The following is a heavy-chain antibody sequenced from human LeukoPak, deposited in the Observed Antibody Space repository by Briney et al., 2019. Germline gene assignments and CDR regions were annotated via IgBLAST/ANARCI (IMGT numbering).Heavy chain of an antibody. CDR2: INHSGST. Sequence: SETLSLTCAVYGGSFSGYYWSWIRQPPGKGLEWIGEINHSGSTNYNPSLKSRVTISVDTSKNQFSLKLSSVTAADTAVYYCARTSPAARRGWFDPWGQGTLVTVSS. CDR3: ARTSPAARRGWFDP. D-gene: IGHD2-2*01. V-gene: IGHV4-34*01. J-gene: IGHJ5*02. CDR1: GGSFSGYY.